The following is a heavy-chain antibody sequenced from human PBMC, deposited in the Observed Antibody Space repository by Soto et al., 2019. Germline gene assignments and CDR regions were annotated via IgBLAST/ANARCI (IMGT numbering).Heavy chain of an antibody. D-gene: IGHD6-13*01. V-gene: IGHV1-18*01. CDR3: AREEQQLDGLDV. J-gene: IGHJ6*02. Sequence: KLQGRVTMTTDTSTSTAYMELRSLRSDDTAVYYCAREEQQLDGLDVWGQGTTVTVSS.